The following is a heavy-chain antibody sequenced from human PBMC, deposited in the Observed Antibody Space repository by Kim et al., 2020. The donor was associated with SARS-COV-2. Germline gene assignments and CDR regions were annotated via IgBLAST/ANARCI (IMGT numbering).Heavy chain of an antibody. J-gene: IGHJ4*02. CDR1: GFTFSNAW. Sequence: LSLTCAASGFTFSNAWMSWVRQAPGKGLEWVGRIKSKTDGGTTDYAAPVKGRFTISRDDSKNTLYLQMNSLKTEDTAVYYCTRGGNSGAGYWGQGTLVTVSS. CDR3: TRGGNSGAGY. V-gene: IGHV3-15*01. D-gene: IGHD2-21*02. CDR2: IKSKTDGGTT.